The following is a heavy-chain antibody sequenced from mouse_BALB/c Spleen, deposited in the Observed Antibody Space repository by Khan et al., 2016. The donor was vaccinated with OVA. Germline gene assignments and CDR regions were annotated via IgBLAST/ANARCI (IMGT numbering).Heavy chain of an antibody. V-gene: IGHV1-77*01. J-gene: IGHJ3*01. Sequence: HVQLQQPLPELVNPGASLKVSCKASGYTFTDYIIGWVKQSTRQGLEWIGDIFPGSGTPYYNEKFKAKATLTADKSSTTAYMQLSSLPSEDSAVYFCARGGYSVFAYWGQGTLVTVSA. CDR3: ARGGYSVFAY. CDR2: IFPGSGTP. CDR1: GYTFTDYI. D-gene: IGHD1-1*01.